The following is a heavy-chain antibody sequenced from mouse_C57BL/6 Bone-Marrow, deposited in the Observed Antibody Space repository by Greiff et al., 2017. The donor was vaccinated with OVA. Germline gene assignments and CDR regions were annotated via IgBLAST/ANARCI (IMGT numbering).Heavy chain of an antibody. Sequence: EVQGVESGGGLVQPGGSLKLSCAASGFTFSDYYMYWVRQTPEKRLEWVAYISNGGGSTYYPATVKGRFTISRDNAKNTLYLQMSRLKSEDTAMYYCASPRPGKAEFDYWGQGTLVTVSA. CDR3: ASPRPGKAEFDY. D-gene: IGHD2-1*01. CDR1: GFTFSDYY. J-gene: IGHJ3*01. V-gene: IGHV5-12*01. CDR2: ISNGGGST.